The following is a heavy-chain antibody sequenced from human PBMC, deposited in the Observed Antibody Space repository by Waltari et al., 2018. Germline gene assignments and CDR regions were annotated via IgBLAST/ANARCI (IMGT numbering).Heavy chain of an antibody. J-gene: IGHJ4*02. CDR2: INNDGSST. V-gene: IGHV3-74*01. CDR1: GFIFSTYW. D-gene: IGHD6-13*01. Sequence: EVQLVESGGGLVPPGGSLRLSCVASGFIFSTYWMDWVRQAPGKGLVWVSRINNDGSSTTYADSVKGRFTISRDNAKNTLYLHMSSLRAEDTAVYYCIRENIAAAGLESWGQGTLVTVSS. CDR3: IRENIAAAGLES.